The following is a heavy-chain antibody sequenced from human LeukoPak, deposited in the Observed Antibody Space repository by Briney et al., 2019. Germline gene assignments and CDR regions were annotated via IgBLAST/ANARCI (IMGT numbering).Heavy chain of an antibody. V-gene: IGHV1-2*02. J-gene: IGHJ4*02. CDR1: GYTFTGYY. CDR3: ARDLSVVRYYYDSSGYILGY. CDR2: INPNSGGT. D-gene: IGHD3-22*01. Sequence: ASVKVSCKASGYTFTGYYMHWVRQAPGQGLEWMGWINPNSGGTNYAQKFQGRVTMTRDTSISTAYMELSRLRSDDTAVYYCARDLSVVRYYYDSSGYILGYWGQGTLVTVSS.